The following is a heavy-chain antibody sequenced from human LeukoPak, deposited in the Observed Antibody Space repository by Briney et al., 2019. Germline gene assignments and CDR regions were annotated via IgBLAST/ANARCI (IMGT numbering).Heavy chain of an antibody. CDR1: GGTFSSYA. J-gene: IGHJ4*02. Sequence: SVKVSCKASGGTFSSYAISWGRQAPGQGREWMGGIIPIFGTANYEQKLQGRVTITGDESTSAAYVELSSLRSEDTAVYYCARDLWAGTTGWGQGTLVTVSS. CDR3: ARDLWAGTTG. D-gene: IGHD1-1*01. V-gene: IGHV1-69*01. CDR2: IIPIFGTA.